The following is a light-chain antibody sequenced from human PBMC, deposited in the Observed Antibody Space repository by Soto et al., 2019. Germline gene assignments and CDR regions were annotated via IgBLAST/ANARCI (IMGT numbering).Light chain of an antibody. Sequence: LTQPASVSGSPGQSITISCTRTSSDVGGYNYVSWYQQHPGKAPQLMIYDVSNRPSGVSNRFSGSKSGNTASLTISGLQAEDEADYYWSSYTSSSTRVFGTGTKVTVL. V-gene: IGLV2-14*01. CDR2: DVS. CDR3: SSYTSSSTRV. J-gene: IGLJ1*01. CDR1: SSDVGGYNY.